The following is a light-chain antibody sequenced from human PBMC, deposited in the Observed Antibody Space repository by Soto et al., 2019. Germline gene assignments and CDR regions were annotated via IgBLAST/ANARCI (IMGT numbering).Light chain of an antibody. J-gene: IGLJ3*02. CDR3: QVWDSSSDLWV. V-gene: IGLV3-21*02. Sequence: SYELTQPPSVSVAPGQTARITCGGNNIGSKSVHWYQQKPGQASVLVVYDDSDRPSGIPERFSGSNSGNTATLTISRVEAGDEADYYCQVWDSSSDLWVFGGGTKLTVL. CDR1: NIGSKS. CDR2: DDS.